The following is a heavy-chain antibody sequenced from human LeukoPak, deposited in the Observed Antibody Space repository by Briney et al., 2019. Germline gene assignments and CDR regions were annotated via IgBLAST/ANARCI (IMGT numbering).Heavy chain of an antibody. CDR3: ARDDYYGSGSYYKGFDR. CDR1: GFTFSSYS. D-gene: IGHD3-10*01. CDR2: ISSSSSHI. J-gene: IGHJ5*02. V-gene: IGHV3-21*01. Sequence: GGSLRLSCAASGFTFSSYSMNWVRQAPGKGLEWVSSISSSSSHIYYADSVKGRFTISRDNAKNSLYLQMNSLRAEDTAVYYCARDDYYGSGSYYKGFDRWGQGTLVTVSS.